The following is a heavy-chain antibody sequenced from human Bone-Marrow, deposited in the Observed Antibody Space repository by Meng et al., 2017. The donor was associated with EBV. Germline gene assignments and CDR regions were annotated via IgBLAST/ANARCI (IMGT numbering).Heavy chain of an antibody. J-gene: IGHJ5*02. CDR2: FYYSGCT. CDR1: GGSSSCIECF. CDR3: ASEGWSGGHQQAKIGFDP. D-gene: IGHD2-15*01. V-gene: IGHV4-39*02. Sequence: QVSGLGMVKPSETLSLTCTGSGGSSSCIECFRACKRQPTGKGLEWIGYFYYSGCTYSSPSNKSRVTISADTTKNHFSLKINSVTAADTPVYYCASEGWSGGHQQAKIGFDPWGQGTLVTVSS.